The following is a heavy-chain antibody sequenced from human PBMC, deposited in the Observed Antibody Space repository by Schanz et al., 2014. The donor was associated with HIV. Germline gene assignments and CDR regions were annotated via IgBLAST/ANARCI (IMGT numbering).Heavy chain of an antibody. J-gene: IGHJ6*02. V-gene: IGHV3-33*05. CDR1: GFTFDNYG. D-gene: IGHD3-3*01. CDR3: TRGRFLERGGMDV. Sequence: QVQLVESGGGVVQPGRSLRLSCVASGFTFDNYGMHWVRQAPGKGLEWVAVMSYDGIRKNYADSVKGRFTISRDNSKNTLYLQMNSLRAEDTAVYFCTRGRFLERGGMDVWGQGTAVTVSS. CDR2: MSYDGIRK.